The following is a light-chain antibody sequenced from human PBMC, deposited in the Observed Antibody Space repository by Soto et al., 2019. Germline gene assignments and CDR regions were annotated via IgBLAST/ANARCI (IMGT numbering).Light chain of an antibody. CDR1: QSLLHSNGYTY. J-gene: IGKJ1*01. Sequence: DIVMTQSPLSLPVTPGEPASISCRASQSLLHSNGYTYLDRYLQKPGQSPQLLIYLGSNRASGVPDRFSGSGSGTDFTLKISRVEAEDVGLYYCMQGLQPPAFGQGTKVEI. CDR2: LGS. CDR3: MQGLQPPA. V-gene: IGKV2-28*01.